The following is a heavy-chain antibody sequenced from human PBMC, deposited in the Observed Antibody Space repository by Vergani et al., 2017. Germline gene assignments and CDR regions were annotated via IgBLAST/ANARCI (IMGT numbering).Heavy chain of an antibody. CDR3: SRGALWWLRQMDS. CDR1: GDSMNTYY. CDR2: IADSGDT. D-gene: IGHD2-21*01. J-gene: IGHJ4*02. V-gene: IGHV4-59*01. Sequence: QVQLQESGPGLVKPSETLSLTCSVSGDSMNTYYWTWIRQPPGKGLEWIGYIADSGDTKYNPYLKSRVTMSLDTSNNQFSLNLYPVTAADTAVYYCSRGALWWLRQMDSLGEGALVTVSS.